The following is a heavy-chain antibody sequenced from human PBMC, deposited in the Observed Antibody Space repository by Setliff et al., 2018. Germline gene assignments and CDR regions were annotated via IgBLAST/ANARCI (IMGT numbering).Heavy chain of an antibody. Sequence: ASVKVSCKTSRYIFTTYTIHWVRQAPGQRLEWMGWITAANGDTKYSQKFQDRITTTRDTSASTVYMELSSLRSEDTAMYYCAKVSNWALDIWGQGTMVTVSS. CDR3: AKVSNWALDI. V-gene: IGHV1-3*01. J-gene: IGHJ3*02. CDR1: RYIFTTYT. CDR2: ITAANGDT.